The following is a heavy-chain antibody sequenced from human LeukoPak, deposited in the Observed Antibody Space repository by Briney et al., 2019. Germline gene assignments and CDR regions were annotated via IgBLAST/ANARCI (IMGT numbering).Heavy chain of an antibody. Sequence: SETLSLTCTVSGGSISSSSYYWGWIRQPPGKELEWIGTIYYSGNTYYNPSLKSRVTISVDTSKNQFSLKLSSVTAADTAVYYCAGHDSSGSYGPFGYWGQGTLVTVSS. V-gene: IGHV4-39*01. CDR1: GGSISSSSYY. CDR2: IYYSGNT. CDR3: AGHDSSGSYGPFGY. J-gene: IGHJ4*02. D-gene: IGHD3-22*01.